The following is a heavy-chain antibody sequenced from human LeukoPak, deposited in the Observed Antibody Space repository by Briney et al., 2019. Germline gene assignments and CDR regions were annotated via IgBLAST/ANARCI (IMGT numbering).Heavy chain of an antibody. CDR2: ILEDGTIQ. Sequence: QAGGSLRLSCAASGFTFRNYMMHWVRQAPGKGLDWVAVILEDGTIQHYADSVKGRFTISRDISKNTLYLQMNSLRTEDTAVYYRAKPSTAGPRPYYYYYMDVWGKGTTVTISS. CDR1: GFTFRNYM. CDR3: AKPSTAGPRPYYYYYMDV. J-gene: IGHJ6*03. V-gene: IGHV3-30*18. D-gene: IGHD6-19*01.